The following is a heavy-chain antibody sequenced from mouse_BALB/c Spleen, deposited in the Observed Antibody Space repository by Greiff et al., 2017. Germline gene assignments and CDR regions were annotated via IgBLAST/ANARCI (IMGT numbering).Heavy chain of an antibody. J-gene: IGHJ2*01. CDR1: GFTFSSYA. CDR2: ISSGGST. V-gene: IGHV5-6-5*01. CDR3: ARETTVVAYYFDY. D-gene: IGHD1-1*01. Sequence: EVKLMESGGGLVKPGGSLKLSCAASGFTFSSYAMSWVRQTPEKRLEWVASISSGGSTYYPDSVKGRFTISRDNARNILYLQMSSLRSEDTAMYYCARETTVVAYYFDYWGQGTTLTVSS.